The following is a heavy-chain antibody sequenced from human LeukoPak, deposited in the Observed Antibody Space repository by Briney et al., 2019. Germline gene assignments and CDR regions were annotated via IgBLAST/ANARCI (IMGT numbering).Heavy chain of an antibody. Sequence: GGSLRLSCAASGFTFSSSAMSWVRQAPGKGLEWVSSISGRSDYIYYADSVKGRFTISRDNAKNSLYLRMNSLRAEDTAVYFCARDRDYYDSGGYYFDYWGQGTLVTVSS. J-gene: IGHJ4*02. CDR3: ARDRDYYDSGGYYFDY. D-gene: IGHD3-22*01. V-gene: IGHV3-21*01. CDR2: ISGRSDYI. CDR1: GFTFSSSA.